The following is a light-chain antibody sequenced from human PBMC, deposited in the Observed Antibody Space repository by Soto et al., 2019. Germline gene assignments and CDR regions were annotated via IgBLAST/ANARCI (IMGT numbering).Light chain of an antibody. J-gene: IGLJ1*01. Sequence: QSALTQPASVSGSPGQSIAISCTGTSSAVGGYNYVSWYQQHPGKAPKLMIYDVSNRPSGVSNRFSGSKSGNTASLTISGLQAEDEADYYCCSYPNSSTYVFGTGTKVTVL. V-gene: IGLV2-14*03. CDR2: DVS. CDR3: CSYPNSSTYV. CDR1: SSAVGGYNY.